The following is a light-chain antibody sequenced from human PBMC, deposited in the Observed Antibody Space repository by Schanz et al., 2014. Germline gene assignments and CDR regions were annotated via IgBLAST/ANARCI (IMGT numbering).Light chain of an antibody. J-gene: IGLJ2*01. Sequence: QSALTQPASVSGSPGQSIAISCTGTSSDVGSYNLVCWYQQHPGKAPKLMIYEGSKRPSGVSNRFSGSKSGNTASLTISGLQAEDEADYYCSSYRSSNTVVFGGGTKLTVL. V-gene: IGLV2-14*02. CDR2: EGS. CDR1: SSDVGSYNL. CDR3: SSYRSSNTVV.